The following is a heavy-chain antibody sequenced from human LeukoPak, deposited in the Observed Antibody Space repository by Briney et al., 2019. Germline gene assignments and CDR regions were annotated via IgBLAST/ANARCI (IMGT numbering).Heavy chain of an antibody. CDR3: VQNIPGSIEH. J-gene: IGHJ1*01. CDR2: VSYSGST. Sequence: SETLSLTCTVSGGSINSYYWSWIRQPPGKELEWIGYVSYSGSTNYNPSLKSRVTISVDTSKNQFSLRLSSVTAADTAVYYCVQNIPGSIEHWGQGTLVTVSS. D-gene: IGHD1-20*01. V-gene: IGHV4-59*08. CDR1: GGSINSYY.